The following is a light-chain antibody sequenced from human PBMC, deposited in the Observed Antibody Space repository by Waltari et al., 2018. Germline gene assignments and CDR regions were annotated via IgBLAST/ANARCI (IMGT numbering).Light chain of an antibody. V-gene: IGLV1-40*01. CDR3: QSYDTSLLGV. J-gene: IGLJ3*02. CDR1: SSNIGAGYD. CDR2: GND. Sequence: QSVLTQPPSVSGAPGQRVTISCTRSSSNIGAGYDVHWYQQLPGTAPKLLIYGNDNRPSGAPDRFSGSKSGTSASLAITGLQAEDEAHYYCQSYDTSLLGVFGGGTKLTVL.